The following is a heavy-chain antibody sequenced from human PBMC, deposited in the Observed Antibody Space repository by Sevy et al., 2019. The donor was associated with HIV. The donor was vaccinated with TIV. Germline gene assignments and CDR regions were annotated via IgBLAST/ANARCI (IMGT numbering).Heavy chain of an antibody. CDR1: GFTFDDYA. Sequence: GGSLRLSCAASGFTFDDYAMHWVRQAPGKGLEWVSGISWNSGSIGYADSVKGRFTISRDNAKNSLYLQMNSLRPEDTALYYCAKATSPLLGSTADLFDPWGQGTLVTVSS. V-gene: IGHV3-9*01. CDR2: ISWNSGSI. J-gene: IGHJ5*02. CDR3: AKATSPLLGSTADLFDP. D-gene: IGHD1-26*01.